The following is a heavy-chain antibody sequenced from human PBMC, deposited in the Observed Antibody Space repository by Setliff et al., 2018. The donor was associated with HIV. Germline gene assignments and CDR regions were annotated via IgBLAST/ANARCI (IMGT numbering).Heavy chain of an antibody. CDR2: VYSTGST. V-gene: IGHV4-59*01. J-gene: IGHJ3*02. D-gene: IGHD3-9*01. Sequence: PSETLSLTCTVSGDSINNYYWSRIRQPPGKGLEWIGYVYSTGSTNSKSSLKSRVTISADTSKNQFSLKLSSVTAADTAVYYCARVATGPESFDIWGQGTMVTVSS. CDR3: ARVATGPESFDI. CDR1: GDSINNYY.